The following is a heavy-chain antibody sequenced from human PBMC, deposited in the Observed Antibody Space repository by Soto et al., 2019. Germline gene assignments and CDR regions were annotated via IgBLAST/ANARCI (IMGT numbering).Heavy chain of an antibody. V-gene: IGHV1-8*01. CDR1: GYTFTSYD. CDR2: MNPNSGNT. Sequence: GASVKVSCKASGYTFTSYDINWVRQATGQGLEWMGWMNPNSGNTGYAQKFQGRVTMTRNTSISTAYMELSSLRSEDMAVYYCARLRHWGRAFDIWGQGTMVTVSS. D-gene: IGHD7-27*01. J-gene: IGHJ3*02. CDR3: ARLRHWGRAFDI.